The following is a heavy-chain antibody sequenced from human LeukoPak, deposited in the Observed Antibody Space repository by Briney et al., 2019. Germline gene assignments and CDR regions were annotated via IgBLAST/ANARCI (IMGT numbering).Heavy chain of an antibody. Sequence: GGSLRLSCATSGFTFRSYAMSWVRQTPGKGLEWVSSISFGGGGTYYADSVKGRFTISRDNAKNSLYLQMNSLRDEDTAVCYCARILGLTLDYWGQGALVTVSS. CDR3: ARILGLTLDY. V-gene: IGHV3-23*01. D-gene: IGHD1-14*01. CDR2: ISFGGGGT. J-gene: IGHJ4*02. CDR1: GFTFRSYA.